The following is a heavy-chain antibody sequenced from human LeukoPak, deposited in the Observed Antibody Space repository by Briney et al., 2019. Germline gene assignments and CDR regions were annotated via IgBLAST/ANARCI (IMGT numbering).Heavy chain of an antibody. Sequence: GGSLRLSCAASGFTFNNYWMTWVRQAPGMGLEWVANIKQDGSEKYYVDSVKGRFTISRDNAKNSLYLQMNSLRAEDTAVYYCAREGSAYAFDIWGQGTMVTVSS. CDR2: IKQDGSEK. J-gene: IGHJ3*02. V-gene: IGHV3-7*01. D-gene: IGHD3-10*01. CDR1: GFTFNNYW. CDR3: AREGSAYAFDI.